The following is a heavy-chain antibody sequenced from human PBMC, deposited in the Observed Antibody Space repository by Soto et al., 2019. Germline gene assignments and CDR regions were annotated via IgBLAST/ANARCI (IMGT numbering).Heavy chain of an antibody. CDR2: ISSSSGST. D-gene: IGHD2-21*01. CDR3: AKAPFARKSYYYYYYMDV. Sequence: GSLRLSCAASGFTFSSYSMNWVRQAPGKGLEWVSDISSSSGSTYYADSVKGRFTISRDNSKNTLYLQMNSLRAEDTAVYYCAKAPFARKSYYYYYYMDVWGKGTTVTVSS. J-gene: IGHJ6*03. V-gene: IGHV3-23*01. CDR1: GFTFSSYS.